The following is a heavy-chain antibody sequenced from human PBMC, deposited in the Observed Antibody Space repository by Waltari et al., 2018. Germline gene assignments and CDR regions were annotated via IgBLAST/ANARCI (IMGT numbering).Heavy chain of an antibody. CDR2: MVHSGST. V-gene: IGHV4-38-2*02. CDR1: GYSISSGYY. D-gene: IGHD2-2*01. J-gene: IGHJ4*02. Sequence: QVQLQESGPGLVKPSETLSLTCSVSGYSISSGYYWGWIRQPPGKGLEWIGSMVHSGSTSSHPSLRSRLTMSVDTSKNQVYLKLSSVTAADTAVYYCARGCSSITRWTTWGFDYWGQGILVTVSS. CDR3: ARGCSSITRWTTWGFDY.